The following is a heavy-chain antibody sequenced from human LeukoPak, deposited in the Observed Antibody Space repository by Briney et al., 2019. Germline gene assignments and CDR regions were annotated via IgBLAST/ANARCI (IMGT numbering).Heavy chain of an antibody. V-gene: IGHV3-11*01. CDR3: ARTNVLLWFGEFDVYFDY. CDR2: ISSSGSTI. Sequence: GGSLRLSCAASGFTFSDYYMSWIRQAPGKGLEWVSYISSSGSTIYYADSVKGRFTISRDNAKNSLYLQMNSLRAEDTAVYYCARTNVLLWFGEFDVYFDYWGQGTLVTVSS. D-gene: IGHD3-10*01. J-gene: IGHJ4*02. CDR1: GFTFSDYY.